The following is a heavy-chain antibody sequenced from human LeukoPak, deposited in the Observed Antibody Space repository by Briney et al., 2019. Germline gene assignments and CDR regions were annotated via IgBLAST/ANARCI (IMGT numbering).Heavy chain of an antibody. CDR3: ARVPPEEIFGVVIILGEYYFDF. CDR2: INPNSGGA. CDR1: GYTFTGYN. J-gene: IGHJ4*02. V-gene: IGHV1-2*02. D-gene: IGHD3-3*01. Sequence: ASVKVSCKSSGYTFTGYNIHWVRQAPGQGLEWMGWINPNSGGANYAQKLQGRVTMTTDTSTSTAYMELRSLRSDDTAVYYCARVPPEEIFGVVIILGEYYFDFWGQGTLVTVSS.